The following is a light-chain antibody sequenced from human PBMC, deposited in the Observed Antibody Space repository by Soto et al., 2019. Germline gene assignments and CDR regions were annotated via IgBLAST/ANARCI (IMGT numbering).Light chain of an antibody. Sequence: EIVLTQSPATLSLSPGERATLSCRASQSVGYFLAWYQQKPGQAPRLLIYDASNRATGVPARFTGSGSGTDFTLTISSLEPEDFAVYYCQQRSNGPPSLSFGGGTRVEI. CDR1: QSVGYF. CDR2: DAS. J-gene: IGKJ4*01. V-gene: IGKV3-11*01. CDR3: QQRSNGPPSLS.